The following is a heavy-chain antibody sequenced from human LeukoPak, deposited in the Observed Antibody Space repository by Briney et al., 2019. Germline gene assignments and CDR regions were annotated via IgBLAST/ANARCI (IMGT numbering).Heavy chain of an antibody. J-gene: IGHJ4*02. CDR1: GGTFSSYA. CDR3: ARELRKVEGTKDY. V-gene: IGHV1-69*04. Sequence: SVKVSCKASGGTFSSYAISWVRQAPGQGLKWMGRIIPILGIANYAQKFQGRVTITADKSTSTAYMELNSLRAEDTAVYYCARELRKVEGTKDYWGQGTLVTVSS. D-gene: IGHD1-1*01. CDR2: IIPILGIA.